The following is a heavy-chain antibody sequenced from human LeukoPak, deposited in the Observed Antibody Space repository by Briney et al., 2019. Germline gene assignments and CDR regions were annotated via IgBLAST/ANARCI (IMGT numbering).Heavy chain of an antibody. CDR2: ISGSDGST. CDR1: GFPFSSYA. D-gene: IGHD1-26*01. Sequence: PGGSLRLSCAASGFPFSSYAMSWVRQAPGKGLEWVSAISGSDGSTYYADSVKGRFTISRNNSKNTLYLQMNSLRAEDTAVYYCAKGYSTWGLQFDYWGQGTLVTVSS. V-gene: IGHV3-23*01. J-gene: IGHJ4*02. CDR3: AKGYSTWGLQFDY.